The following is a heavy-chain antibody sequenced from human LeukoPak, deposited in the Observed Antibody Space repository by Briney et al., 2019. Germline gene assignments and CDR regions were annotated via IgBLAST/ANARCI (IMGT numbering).Heavy chain of an antibody. D-gene: IGHD4-11*01. Sequence: ASVKVSCKASGYTFTSYGISWLRQAPGQGLEWMGWISAYNGNTNYAQKLQGRVTMTTDTSTSTAYMELRSLRSDDTAVYYCARSFVLTTLYYFDYLGQGTLVTVSS. CDR3: ARSFVLTTLYYFDY. CDR1: GYTFTSYG. J-gene: IGHJ4*02. V-gene: IGHV1-18*01. CDR2: ISAYNGNT.